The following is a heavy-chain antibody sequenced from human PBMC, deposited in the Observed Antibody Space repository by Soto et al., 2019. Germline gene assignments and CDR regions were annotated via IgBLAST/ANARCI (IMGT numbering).Heavy chain of an antibody. Sequence: SETLSLTCTVSGGSISSYYWSWIRQPPGKGLEWIGYIYYSGSTNYNPSLKSRVTISVDTSKNQFSLKLSSVTAADTAVYYCARDGPIFFGARFDPWGQGTLVTVSS. D-gene: IGHD3-3*01. J-gene: IGHJ5*02. V-gene: IGHV4-59*01. CDR2: IYYSGST. CDR1: GGSISSYY. CDR3: ARDGPIFFGARFDP.